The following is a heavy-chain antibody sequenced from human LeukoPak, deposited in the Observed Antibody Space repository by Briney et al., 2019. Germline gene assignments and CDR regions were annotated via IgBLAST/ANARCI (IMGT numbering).Heavy chain of an antibody. CDR1: GGSISSSSYY. CDR3: ARADDSSVTGVLDY. Sequence: SETLSLTCTVSGGSISSSSYYWGWIRQPPGKGLEWIGSIYYSGSTYYNPSLKSRVTISVDTSKNQFSLRLSSVTAADTAVYYCARADDSSVTGVLDYWGQGTLVTVSS. CDR2: IYYSGST. D-gene: IGHD3-22*01. V-gene: IGHV4-39*07. J-gene: IGHJ4*02.